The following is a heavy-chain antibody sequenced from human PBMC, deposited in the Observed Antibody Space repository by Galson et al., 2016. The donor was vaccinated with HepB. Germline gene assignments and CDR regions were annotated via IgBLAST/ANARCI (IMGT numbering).Heavy chain of an antibody. CDR2: TSGSGGST. Sequence: SLRLSCAASGFTFSSYALNWVRQAPGKGLEWVSGTSGSGGSTYYADSVKGRFTISRDGSKNTLYLQMHSLRAEDTAIYYCAKDQGLRYHLSLFDYWGQGTLVTVSS. CDR3: AKDQGLRYHLSLFDY. J-gene: IGHJ4*02. D-gene: IGHD1-14*01. CDR1: GFTFSSYA. V-gene: IGHV3-23*01.